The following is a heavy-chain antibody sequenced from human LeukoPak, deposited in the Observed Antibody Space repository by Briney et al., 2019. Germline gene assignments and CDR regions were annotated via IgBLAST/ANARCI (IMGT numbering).Heavy chain of an antibody. CDR1: GYIFTSYW. J-gene: IGHJ4*02. D-gene: IGHD2-15*01. CDR2: IYPGDSDT. V-gene: IGHV5-51*01. CDR3: ARGLYCSGGSCYLDY. Sequence: GESLKISCKGSGYIFTSYWIGWVRQMPGKGLEWMGIIYPGDSDTSYSPSFQGQVTISADKSTSTAYLQWSSLKASDTAMYYCARGLYCSGGSCYLDYWGQGTLVTVSS.